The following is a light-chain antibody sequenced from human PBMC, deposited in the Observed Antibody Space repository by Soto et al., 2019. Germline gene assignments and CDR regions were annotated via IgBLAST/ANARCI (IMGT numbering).Light chain of an antibody. CDR3: QQYNSYPAT. CDR2: DAS. V-gene: IGKV1-5*01. CDR1: QSISSW. Sequence: DIQMTQSPSTLSASVGDRVTITCRASQSISSWLAWYQQKPGKAPKLLIYDASSLESGVPSRFSGSGPGTEFTLTISSLQPDDFATYYCQQYNSYPATFGQGTKLEIK. J-gene: IGKJ2*01.